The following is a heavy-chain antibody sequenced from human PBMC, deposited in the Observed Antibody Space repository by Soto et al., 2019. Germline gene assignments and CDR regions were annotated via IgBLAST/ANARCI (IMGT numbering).Heavy chain of an antibody. CDR2: LYHSGSA. V-gene: IGHV4-31*03. J-gene: IGHJ4*02. CDR3: ARAALTRSFDY. CDR1: GGAISSGGYY. Sequence: SETLSLTCTVSGGAISSGGYYWSWIRQLPGRGLEWIAYLYHSGSAYYNQSLRSRVTISEDASMNQFSLNLTSVTAADTAIYYCARAALTRSFDYWGQGTLVTVSS.